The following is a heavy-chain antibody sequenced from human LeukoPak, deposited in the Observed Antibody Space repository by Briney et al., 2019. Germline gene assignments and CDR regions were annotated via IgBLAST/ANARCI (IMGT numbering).Heavy chain of an antibody. D-gene: IGHD3-22*01. J-gene: IGHJ4*02. CDR3: AKDDRRTMPASKDSSGYYYDGHFDY. Sequence: GGALRLSCAASGFTFSSYAMSWVRQAPGKGLEWVSAISGSGGSTYYADSVKGRFTISRDNSKHTLYRQMNSLKAEDTAVYYCAKDDRRTMPASKDSSGYYYDGHFDYWGQGTLVTVSS. V-gene: IGHV3-23*01. CDR2: ISGSGGST. CDR1: GFTFSSYA.